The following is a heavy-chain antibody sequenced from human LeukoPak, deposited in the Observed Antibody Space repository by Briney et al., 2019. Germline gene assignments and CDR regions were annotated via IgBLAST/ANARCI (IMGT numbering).Heavy chain of an antibody. CDR3: ARALQH. V-gene: IGHV4-34*01. J-gene: IGHJ1*01. Sequence: PSETLSLTCAVYGGSFSGYYWSWIRQPPGKGLEWIGEINHSGSNNYNPSLKSRVTISVDTSKNQFSLKLSSVTAADTAVYYCARALQHWGQGTLVTVSS. CDR1: GGSFSGYY. CDR2: INHSGSN.